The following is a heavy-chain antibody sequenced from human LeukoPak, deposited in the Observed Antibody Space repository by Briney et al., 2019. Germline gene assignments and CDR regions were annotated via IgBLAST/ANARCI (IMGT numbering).Heavy chain of an antibody. J-gene: IGHJ6*02. CDR3: AKDTDPYNYYDSSGGMDV. D-gene: IGHD3-22*01. Sequence: GGSLRLSCAASGFTFDDYAMHWVRQAPGKGLEWVSGISWNSGSIGYADSVKGRFTISRDNAKNSLYLQMNSLRAEDTALYYCAKDTDPYNYYDSSGGMDVWGQGTTVTVSS. CDR2: ISWNSGSI. CDR1: GFTFDDYA. V-gene: IGHV3-9*01.